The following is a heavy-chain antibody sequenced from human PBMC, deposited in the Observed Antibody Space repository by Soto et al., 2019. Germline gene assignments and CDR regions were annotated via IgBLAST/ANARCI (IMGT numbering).Heavy chain of an antibody. CDR2: ITFSGNPV. CDR3: ARVSWREKYGMDV. CDR1: GFTFSDSY. J-gene: IGHJ6*02. Sequence: GGSLRLSCAASGFTFSDSYMSWIRQAPGKGLEWISYITFSGNPVYYADSWKGRFTISRDNAKNSLYLQMNRLRAEDTAVYYCARVSWREKYGMDVWGQGTTVTVSS. V-gene: IGHV3-11*01.